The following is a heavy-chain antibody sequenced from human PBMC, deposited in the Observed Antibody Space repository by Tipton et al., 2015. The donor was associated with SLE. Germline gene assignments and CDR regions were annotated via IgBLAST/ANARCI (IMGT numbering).Heavy chain of an antibody. CDR2: IYYIGGA. J-gene: IGHJ2*01. Sequence: TLSLTCTVSGGSIRSYYWSWIRQSPGKGLEWIGYIYYIGGAKYNPSLESRLTISLDTSKNQLSLKLASVTAADTAIYYCARANGAVGTQVPYWYFDLWGRGSHVTVSS. CDR3: ARANGAVGTQVPYWYFDL. V-gene: IGHV4-59*01. CDR1: GGSIRSYY. D-gene: IGHD6-19*01.